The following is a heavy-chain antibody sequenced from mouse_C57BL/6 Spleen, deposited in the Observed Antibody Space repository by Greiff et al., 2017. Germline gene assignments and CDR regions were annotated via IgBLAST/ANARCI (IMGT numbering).Heavy chain of an antibody. Sequence: VQLQQPGAELVRPGSSVKLSCKASGYTFTSYWMDWVKQRPGQGLEWIGNIYPSDSETHYNQKFKDKATLTVDKSSSTAYMQLSSLTSEDSAVYYCARSGNYGGYAMDYWGQGTSVTVSS. D-gene: IGHD1-1*01. CDR3: ARSGNYGGYAMDY. CDR1: GYTFTSYW. CDR2: IYPSDSET. V-gene: IGHV1-61*01. J-gene: IGHJ4*01.